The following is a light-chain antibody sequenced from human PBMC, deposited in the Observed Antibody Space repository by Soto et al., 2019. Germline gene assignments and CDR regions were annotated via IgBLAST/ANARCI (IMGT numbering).Light chain of an antibody. V-gene: IGLV1-44*01. CDR3: AAWDDSLIGWV. J-gene: IGLJ3*02. CDR2: SDH. Sequence: QSVLTQTPSTSGTPGQRVTISCSGSSSNVGSHSVNWFQQLPATAPKLLIFSDHQRPSGVPDRFSGSKSGTSASLAISGLQSEDEADYYCAAWDDSLIGWVFGGGTKVTVL. CDR1: SSNVGSHS.